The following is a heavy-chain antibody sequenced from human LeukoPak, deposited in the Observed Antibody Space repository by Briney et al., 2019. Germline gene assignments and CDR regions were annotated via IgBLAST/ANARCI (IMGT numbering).Heavy chain of an antibody. V-gene: IGHV3-7*05. D-gene: IGHD3-22*01. CDR2: IKQDGSEK. Sequence: GGSLRLSCAASGFTFSSYWMSWVRQAPGKGLEWVANIKQDGSEKYYVDSVKGRFTISRDNAKNSLYLQMNSLRAEETAVYYCARFRYYDSSGYYYYFDYWGQGTLVTVSS. J-gene: IGHJ4*02. CDR3: ARFRYYDSSGYYYYFDY. CDR1: GFTFSSYW.